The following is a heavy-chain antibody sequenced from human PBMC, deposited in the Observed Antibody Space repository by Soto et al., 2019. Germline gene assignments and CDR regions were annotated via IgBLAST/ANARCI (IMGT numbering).Heavy chain of an antibody. J-gene: IGHJ6*02. Sequence: LRLSCAASGFTFSSYAMHWVRQAPGKGLEWVAVISYDGSNKYYADSVKGRFTISRDNSKNTLYLQMNSLRAEDTAVYYCARAPQYVTNGVCYAIYGIDGWGQGTTVTVSS. D-gene: IGHD2-8*01. CDR3: ARAPQYVTNGVCYAIYGIDG. CDR1: GFTFSSYA. V-gene: IGHV3-30-3*01. CDR2: ISYDGSNK.